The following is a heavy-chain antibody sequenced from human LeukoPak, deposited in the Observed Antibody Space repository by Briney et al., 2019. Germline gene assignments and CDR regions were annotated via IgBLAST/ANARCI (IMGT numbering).Heavy chain of an antibody. CDR1: GDSISSSHW. Sequence: SGTLSLTYAVSGDSISSSHWWTWVRQPPGKGLEWIGEIYHRGTTNYNLSLKSRVTISVDRSKNQFSLRLTSVTAADTAVYYCARLGRGYSYGYWFDPWGQGTLVTVSS. J-gene: IGHJ5*02. CDR2: IYHRGTT. D-gene: IGHD5-18*01. CDR3: ARLGRGYSYGYWFDP. V-gene: IGHV4-4*02.